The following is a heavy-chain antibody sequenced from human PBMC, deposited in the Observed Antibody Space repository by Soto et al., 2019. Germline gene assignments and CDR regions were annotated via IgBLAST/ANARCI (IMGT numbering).Heavy chain of an antibody. V-gene: IGHV4-34*01. J-gene: IGHJ6*02. CDR3: ARFPDSSSPYYYYGMDV. D-gene: IGHD6-6*01. CDR2: INHSGST. Sequence: PSETLSLTCAVYGGSFSGYYWSWIRQPPGKGLEWIGEINHSGSTNYNPSLKSRVTISVDTSKNQFSLKLSSVTAADTAVYYCARFPDSSSPYYYYGMDVWGQGTTVTVSS. CDR1: GGSFSGYY.